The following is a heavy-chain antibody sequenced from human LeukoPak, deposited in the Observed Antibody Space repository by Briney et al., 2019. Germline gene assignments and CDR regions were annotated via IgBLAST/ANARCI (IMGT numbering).Heavy chain of an antibody. CDR1: GYTFTGYY. Sequence: ASVKVSCKASGYTFTGYYMHWVRQAPGQGLEWMGWINPNSGGTNYAQKFQGRVTMTRDTSISTAYMELGRLRSDDTAVYYCARDFGDGYNFGAFDIXGQGTMVTVS. V-gene: IGHV1-2*02. CDR2: INPNSGGT. D-gene: IGHD5-24*01. CDR3: ARDFGDGYNFGAFDI. J-gene: IGHJ3*02.